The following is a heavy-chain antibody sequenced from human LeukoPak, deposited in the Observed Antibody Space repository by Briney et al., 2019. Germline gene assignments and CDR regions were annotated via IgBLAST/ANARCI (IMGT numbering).Heavy chain of an antibody. CDR1: GYTFTSYY. Sequence: ASVKVSCKASGYTFTSYYMHWVRQAPGQGLEWMGIINPSGGSTSYAQKFQGRITMTRDTSTSTAYMELRSLKSDDTAVYYCARGLVVPAAMGEFDYWGQGTLIAVSS. J-gene: IGHJ4*02. D-gene: IGHD2-2*01. CDR2: INPSGGST. V-gene: IGHV1-46*01. CDR3: ARGLVVPAAMGEFDY.